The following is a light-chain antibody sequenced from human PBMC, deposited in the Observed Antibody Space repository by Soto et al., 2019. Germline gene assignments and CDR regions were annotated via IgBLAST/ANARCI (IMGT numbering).Light chain of an antibody. CDR3: QQRSNWPT. CDR2: DAS. Sequence: EIVLTQSPATLSLSPGERGTLSCRASESVTDYLAWYQQKPGQAPRLLVYDASNRATGIPARFSGSGSGTDFTLTISSLEPEDFAVYDCQQRSNWPTFGQGTRLEIK. CDR1: ESVTDY. V-gene: IGKV3-11*01. J-gene: IGKJ5*01.